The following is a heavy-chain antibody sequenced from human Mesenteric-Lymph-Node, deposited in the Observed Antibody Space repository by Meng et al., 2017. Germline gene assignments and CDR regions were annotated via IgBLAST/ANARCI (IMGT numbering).Heavy chain of an antibody. V-gene: IGHV1-69*04. CDR1: GGTFSSYS. J-gene: IGHJ6*02. CDR3: ARDFGDGIQLWLFPYKPYGMDV. D-gene: IGHD5-18*01. Sequence: SVKVSCKASGGTFSSYSINWVRQAPGQGLEWMGRIIPILGIANYAQKFQGRVTITADKSTSTAYMELSSLRSEDTAVYYCARDFGDGIQLWLFPYKPYGMDVWGQGTTVTVSS. CDR2: IIPILGIA.